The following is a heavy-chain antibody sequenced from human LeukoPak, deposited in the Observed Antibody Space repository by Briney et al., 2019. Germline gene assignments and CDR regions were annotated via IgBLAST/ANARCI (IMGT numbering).Heavy chain of an antibody. Sequence: GGSLRLSCAASGFTFSSYSMNWVRQAPGKGLEWVSSISSSSYIYYADSVKGRFTISRDNAKNSLYLQMNSLRAEDTAVYYCARDLGIAAAGPVNWGQGTLVTVSS. CDR1: GFTFSSYS. CDR2: ISSSSYI. CDR3: ARDLGIAAAGPVN. D-gene: IGHD6-13*01. J-gene: IGHJ4*02. V-gene: IGHV3-21*01.